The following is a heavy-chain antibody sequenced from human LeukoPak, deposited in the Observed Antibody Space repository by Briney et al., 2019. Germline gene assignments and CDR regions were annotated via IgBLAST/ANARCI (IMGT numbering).Heavy chain of an antibody. CDR3: AAELYGVYTDCCTFHL. CDR1: GFTFSTSA. V-gene: IGHV1-58*01. J-gene: IGHJ3*01. D-gene: IGHD4-17*01. CDR2: IIVGSGAT. Sequence: SVKVSCKTSGFTFSTSAVQWVRQARGQRLEWIGWIIVGSGATNYAQSLQGRFTITRDMSTNTAYMELSSLGSEDSAVYYCAAELYGVYTDCCTFHLWGQGTIATVSS.